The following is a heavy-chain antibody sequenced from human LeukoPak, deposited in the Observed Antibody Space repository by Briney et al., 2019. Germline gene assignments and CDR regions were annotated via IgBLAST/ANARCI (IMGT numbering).Heavy chain of an antibody. CDR3: ARGSGNSFDY. CDR1: GFTFSHFL. J-gene: IGHJ4*02. Sequence: PGRSLRLSCAASGFTFSHFLMHWVRQAPGKGLEWVALISYDGTNKYYADSMKGRFTISRDNAKNSLYLQMNNLRDEDTAVYYCARGSGNSFDYWGQGALVTVSS. V-gene: IGHV3-30*03. CDR2: ISYDGTNK. D-gene: IGHD3-10*01.